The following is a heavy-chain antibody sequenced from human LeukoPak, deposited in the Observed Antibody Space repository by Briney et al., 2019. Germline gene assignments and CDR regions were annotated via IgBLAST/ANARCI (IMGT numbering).Heavy chain of an antibody. CDR2: IYYSGST. D-gene: IGHD3-3*01. J-gene: IGHJ5*02. CDR3: ARVGNPLVTVFAWFDP. Sequence: SETLSLTCTVSGGSISSYYWSWIRQPPGKGLEWIGYIYYSGSTNYNPSLKSGVTMSVDTSTNQFSLKLSSVTAADTALYYCARVGNPLVTVFAWFDPWGQGTLVTVSS. CDR1: GGSISSYY. V-gene: IGHV4-59*12.